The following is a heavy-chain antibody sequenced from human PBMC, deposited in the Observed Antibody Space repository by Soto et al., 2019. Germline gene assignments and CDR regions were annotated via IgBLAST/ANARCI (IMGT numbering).Heavy chain of an antibody. CDR2: ISSSNGYI. CDR1: GFTFSRYS. CDR3: ARDRFEYSSSSDFDY. Sequence: EVQLVESGGGLVKPGGSLRLSCAASGFTFSRYSMYWVRQAPGKGLEWVSSISSSNGYIYYADSVKGRFAISRDNAKNSLYLQMNSMRAEDTAVYYWARDRFEYSSSSDFDYWGQGTLVTVSS. V-gene: IGHV3-21*01. D-gene: IGHD6-6*01. J-gene: IGHJ4*02.